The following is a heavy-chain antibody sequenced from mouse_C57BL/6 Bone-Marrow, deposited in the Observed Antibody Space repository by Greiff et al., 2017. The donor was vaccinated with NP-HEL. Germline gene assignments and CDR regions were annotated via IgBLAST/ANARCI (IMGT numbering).Heavy chain of an antibody. J-gene: IGHJ3*01. CDR1: GYTFTSYW. D-gene: IGHD4-1*01. Sequence: QVQLQQPGAELVKPGASVKLSCKASGYTFTSYWMHWVKQRPGQGLEWIGMIHPNSGSTNYNEKFKSKATLTVDNSSSTAYMQLSSLTSEDSAVYYCARVLGSAWFAYWGQGTLVTVSA. CDR2: IHPNSGST. V-gene: IGHV1-64*01. CDR3: ARVLGSAWFAY.